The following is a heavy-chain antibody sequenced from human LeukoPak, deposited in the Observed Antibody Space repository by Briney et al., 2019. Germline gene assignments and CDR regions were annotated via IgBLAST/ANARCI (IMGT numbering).Heavy chain of an antibody. CDR1: GYTFTVYY. CDR2: INPDSGDK. D-gene: IGHD6-19*01. Sequence: ASVMVSFKASGYTFTVYYIHWVRQAPGQGLEWMGWINPDSGDKKYGQNFQGRVTMTRHISISTAYMEVTRLRSDDTAVYYCARPSRGGWYDAFDMWGQGTWVTVSS. V-gene: IGHV1-2*02. J-gene: IGHJ3*02. CDR3: ARPSRGGWYDAFDM.